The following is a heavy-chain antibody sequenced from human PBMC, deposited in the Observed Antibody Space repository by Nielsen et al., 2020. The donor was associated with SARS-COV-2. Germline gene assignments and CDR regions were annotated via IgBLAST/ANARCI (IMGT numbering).Heavy chain of an antibody. CDR3: AKFPYADAFTI. D-gene: IGHD4-17*01. CDR1: GFTFSSYA. V-gene: IGHV3-30-3*02. Sequence: GESLKISCAASGFTFSSYAMHWVRQAPGKGLEWVAFISYDGSNKYYADSVKGRFTISRDNSKNTLYLQMNSLRAEDTAVYYCAKFPYADAFTIWGQGTMVTVSS. J-gene: IGHJ3*02. CDR2: ISYDGSNK.